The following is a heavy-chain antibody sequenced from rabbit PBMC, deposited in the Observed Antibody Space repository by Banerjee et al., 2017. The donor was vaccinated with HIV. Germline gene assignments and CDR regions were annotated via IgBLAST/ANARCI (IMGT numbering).Heavy chain of an antibody. J-gene: IGHJ6*01. CDR2: IYAGNGNT. CDR3: ARGRWYYGMDL. CDR1: GFSFSSSYY. V-gene: IGHV1S40*01. Sequence: QSLEESGGDLVKPGASLTLTCTASGFSFSSSYYMCWVRQAPGKGLEWIGCIYAGNGNTYYASWAKGRFTISKTSSTTVTLQMTSLTAADTATYFCARGRWYYGMDLWGPGTLVTVS.